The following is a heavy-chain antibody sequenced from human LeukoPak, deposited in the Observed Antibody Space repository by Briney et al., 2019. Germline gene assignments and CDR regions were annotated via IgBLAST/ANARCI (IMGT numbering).Heavy chain of an antibody. J-gene: IGHJ2*01. CDR3: AKMVTTQACYWYFDL. V-gene: IGHV3-23*01. CDR1: GFTFSIYA. Sequence: GGSLRLSCAASGFTFSIYAMSWVRQAPGKGLEWVSAIRGSDDNTFYADSVRGRFTISRDNSKNTLYLQMSILRAEDTAVYYCAKMVTTQACYWYFDLWGRGTLVTVSS. D-gene: IGHD4-17*01. CDR2: IRGSDDNT.